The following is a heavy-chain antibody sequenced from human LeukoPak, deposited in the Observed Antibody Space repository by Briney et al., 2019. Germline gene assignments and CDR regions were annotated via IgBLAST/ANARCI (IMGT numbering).Heavy chain of an antibody. CDR2: IYPGDSGT. D-gene: IGHD3-3*01. CDR1: GYSFTSYW. Sequence: GESLKISCKGSGYSFTSYWIGWVRQMPGKGLEWLGIIYPGDSGTRYSPSFQGQVTISADKSISTAYLQWSSLKASDTAMYYCARHAEAYYDFWSGQQSNYYYGMDVWGQGTTATVSS. J-gene: IGHJ6*02. CDR3: ARHAEAYYDFWSGQQSNYYYGMDV. V-gene: IGHV5-51*01.